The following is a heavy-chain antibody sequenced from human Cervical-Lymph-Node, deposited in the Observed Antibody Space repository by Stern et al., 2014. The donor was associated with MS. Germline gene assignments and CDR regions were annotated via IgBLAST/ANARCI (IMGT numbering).Heavy chain of an antibody. CDR3: TRDTSSSWYEGALWLDP. D-gene: IGHD6-13*01. CDR1: GFIFEDYA. Sequence: EVQLVASGGGLVQPGKSLRLSCAASGFIFEDYAMHWVRQAPGKGLEWVAGLSWNSLTIGYAGSVKGRFTVFRDTVQNSMYLQMNNLTTEDTALYHCTRDTSSSWYEGALWLDPWGQGTLVTVSS. CDR2: LSWNSLTI. V-gene: IGHV3-9*01. J-gene: IGHJ5*02.